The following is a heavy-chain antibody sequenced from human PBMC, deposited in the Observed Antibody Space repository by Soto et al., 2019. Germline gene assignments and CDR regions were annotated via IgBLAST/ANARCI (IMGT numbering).Heavy chain of an antibody. V-gene: IGHV4-61*01. D-gene: IGHD5-18*01. CDR3: AREPRGYSYGHDPLTSAFDI. Sequence: QVQLQESGPGLVKPSETLSLTCTVSGGSVSSGSYYWSWIRQPPGKGLEWIGYIYYSGSTNYNPSLKSRVTISVDTSKNQFSLKLSSVTAADTAVYYCAREPRGYSYGHDPLTSAFDIWGQGTMVTVSS. J-gene: IGHJ3*02. CDR1: GGSVSSGSYY. CDR2: IYYSGST.